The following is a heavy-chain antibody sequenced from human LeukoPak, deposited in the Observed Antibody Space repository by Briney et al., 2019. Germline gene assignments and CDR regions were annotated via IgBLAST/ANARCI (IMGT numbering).Heavy chain of an antibody. Sequence: ETLSLTCTVSGYSISSGYYWGWILQPPGKGLEWIGSIYHSGSTYYNPSLKSRVTISVDTSKNQFFLKLSSVTAADTAVYYCARDSSRDWGQGTLVTVSS. CDR1: GYSISSGYY. CDR3: ARDSSRD. D-gene: IGHD6-13*01. J-gene: IGHJ4*02. V-gene: IGHV4-38-2*02. CDR2: IYHSGST.